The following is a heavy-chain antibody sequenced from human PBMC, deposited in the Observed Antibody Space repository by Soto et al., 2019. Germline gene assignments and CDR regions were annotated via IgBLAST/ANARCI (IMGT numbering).Heavy chain of an antibody. CDR2: IYYSGST. J-gene: IGHJ6*02. D-gene: IGHD6-19*01. CDR3: ARDGMVSGWYTYYGMDV. Sequence: NPSETLSLTCTVPGGSISSYYWSWIRQPPGKGLEWIGYIYYSGSTNYNPSLKSRVTISVDTSKNQFSLKLSSVTAADTAVYYCARDGMVSGWYTYYGMDVWGQGTTVTVS. V-gene: IGHV4-59*01. CDR1: GGSISSYY.